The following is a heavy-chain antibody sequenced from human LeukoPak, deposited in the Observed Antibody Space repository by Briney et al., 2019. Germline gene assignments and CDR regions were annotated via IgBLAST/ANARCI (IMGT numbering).Heavy chain of an antibody. Sequence: PSETLSLTCTVSGGSISSYYWSWIRQPPGKGLEWIGYTYYSGSTNYNPSLKSRVTISVDTSKNQFSLKLSSVTAADTAVYYCARQSGYSYGYGYWGQGTLVTVSS. D-gene: IGHD5-18*01. J-gene: IGHJ4*02. CDR3: ARQSGYSYGYGY. V-gene: IGHV4-59*08. CDR2: TYYSGST. CDR1: GGSISSYY.